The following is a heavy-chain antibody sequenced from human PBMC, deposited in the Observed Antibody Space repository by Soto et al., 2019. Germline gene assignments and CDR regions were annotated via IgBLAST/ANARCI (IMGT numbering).Heavy chain of an antibody. D-gene: IGHD2-2*01. CDR1: GGSISSSGYY. CDR3: ASQAMGYCSSISCLGWFES. CDR2: IYHSGST. V-gene: IGHV4-39*01. Sequence: QLQLQESGPGLVKPSETLSLTCNVSGGSISSSGYYWGWIRQPPGKGLEWFGSIYHSGSTYYNPSLKSRFNMSVVTSKDEFSMKLSSVTAADTAVYYCASQAMGYCSSISCLGWFESWGQGILVTVSS. J-gene: IGHJ5*01.